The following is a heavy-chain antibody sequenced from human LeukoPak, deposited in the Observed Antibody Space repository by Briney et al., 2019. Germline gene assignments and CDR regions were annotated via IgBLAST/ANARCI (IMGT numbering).Heavy chain of an antibody. Sequence: SETLSLTCTVSGGSISSYYWSWIRQPPGKGLEWIGYIYYSGTTNCNPSLESRVTISIDKSSNQFSLNLSSVTAADTAVYFCVRNGYYSLDSWGQGALVTVSS. CDR2: IYYSGTT. V-gene: IGHV4-59*12. CDR1: GGSISSYY. J-gene: IGHJ4*02. CDR3: VRNGYYSLDS. D-gene: IGHD3-10*01.